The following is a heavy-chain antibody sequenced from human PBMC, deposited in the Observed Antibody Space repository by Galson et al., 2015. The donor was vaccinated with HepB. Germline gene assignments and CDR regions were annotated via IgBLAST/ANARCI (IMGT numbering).Heavy chain of an antibody. Sequence: LSLTCTVSGGSFSSSGFYWGWIRQSPGKGLEWIGTIYFSGSTYYNPSLKSRVTLSIDTAKNHFSLKLTSVTAADTAVYFCAEEVVGLGFWSSYWNSWGQGTLVTVSS. CDR1: GGSFSSSGFY. D-gene: IGHD3-3*01. CDR2: IYFSGST. CDR3: AEEVVGLGFWSSYWNS. V-gene: IGHV4-39*07. J-gene: IGHJ4*02.